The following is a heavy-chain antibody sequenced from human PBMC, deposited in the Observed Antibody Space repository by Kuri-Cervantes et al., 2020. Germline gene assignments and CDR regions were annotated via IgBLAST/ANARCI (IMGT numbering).Heavy chain of an antibody. D-gene: IGHD6-6*01. CDR1: GGSFSDYY. V-gene: IGHV4-59*08. CDR2: IYYSGNT. CDR3: VRRRQYGSSSWTFDY. J-gene: IGHJ4*02. Sequence: GSLRLSCAVYGGSFSDYYWSWIRQSPGKGLEWIGYIYYSGNTNYNPSLQSRVTMSVDTSKKRFSLKLNSVTAADTAVYYCVRRRQYGSSSWTFDYWGQGTLVTVSS.